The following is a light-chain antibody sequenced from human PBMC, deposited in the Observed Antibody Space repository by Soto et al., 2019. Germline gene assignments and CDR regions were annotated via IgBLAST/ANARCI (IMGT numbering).Light chain of an antibody. CDR1: QAIGSY. CDR3: QQVDSYPRT. J-gene: IGKJ3*01. V-gene: IGKV1-9*01. CDR2: SAS. Sequence: IQLTQSPSSLSASVGDTVTITCRASQAIGSYFAWYQQRPGTAPKLLIYSASTLHSGVLSRFSGSGSGTDFTLTISSLQPEDFATYYCQQVDSYPRTFGPGTTVEI.